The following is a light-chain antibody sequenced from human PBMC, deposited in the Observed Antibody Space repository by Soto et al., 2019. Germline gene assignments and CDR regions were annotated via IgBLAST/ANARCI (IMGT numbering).Light chain of an antibody. Sequence: QSALAQPASVSGSPGQSITISCTGTSSDVGAYKFVSWFQQLPDKAPKLIIYEVTNRPSGVSDRFSGSRSGNTASLTISGLQAQDQATYYCLSYTTTYTWIFGGGTQLTVL. J-gene: IGLJ2*01. CDR2: EVT. V-gene: IGLV2-14*01. CDR1: SSDVGAYKF. CDR3: LSYTTTYTWI.